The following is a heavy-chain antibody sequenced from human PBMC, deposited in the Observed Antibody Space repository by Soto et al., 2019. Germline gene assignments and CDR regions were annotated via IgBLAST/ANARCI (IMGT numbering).Heavy chain of an antibody. CDR3: ARDSGSSGWYVSEFDY. Sequence: QVQLQESGPGLVKPSGTLSLTCAVSGGSISSSNWWSWVRQPPGNGLEWIGENYHSGSTNYNPSLKSRVTISVDKSKNQFSRKLSSVTAADTAVYYCARDSGSSGWYVSEFDYWGQGTLVTVSS. V-gene: IGHV4-4*02. D-gene: IGHD6-19*01. J-gene: IGHJ4*02. CDR2: NYHSGST. CDR1: GGSISSSNW.